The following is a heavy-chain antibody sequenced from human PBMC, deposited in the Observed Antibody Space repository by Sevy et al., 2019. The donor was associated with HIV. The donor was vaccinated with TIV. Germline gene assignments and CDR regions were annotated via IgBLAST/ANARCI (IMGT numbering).Heavy chain of an antibody. V-gene: IGHV4-39*01. CDR2: IYYSGST. D-gene: IGHD2-21*02. J-gene: IGHJ4*02. Sequence: SETLSLTCTVSGGSISSSSYYWGWIRQPPGKGLEWIGSIYYSGSTYYNPSLKSRVTISVDTSKNQFSLRLSSVTAADTAVYYCARHFLRYCGGDCAYYFDYWGQGTLVTVSS. CDR3: ARHFLRYCGGDCAYYFDY. CDR1: GGSISSSSYY.